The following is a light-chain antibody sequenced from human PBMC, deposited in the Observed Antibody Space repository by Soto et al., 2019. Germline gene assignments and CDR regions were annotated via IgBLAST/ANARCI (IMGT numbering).Light chain of an antibody. V-gene: IGKV1-5*03. J-gene: IGKJ1*01. CDR2: EAS. CDR3: QQYNGYWT. Sequence: DIQMTQSPSTLSASVGDRVTITCRASQSISDSLAWYQQKPGKAPKLLIYEASNLKSGVPSRFSGSGSGTEYTLTISSRQPYDFASYYCQQYNGYWTFGQGTKVEIK. CDR1: QSISDS.